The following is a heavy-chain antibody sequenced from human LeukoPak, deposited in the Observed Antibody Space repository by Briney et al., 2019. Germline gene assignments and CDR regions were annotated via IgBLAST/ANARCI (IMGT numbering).Heavy chain of an antibody. J-gene: IGHJ6*02. V-gene: IGHV3-23*01. Sequence: GGSLRLSCEAPGFTFSAHAMTWVRQAPGKGLELVSSSGCNNKPHYSESVQGRFTISRDNSKSMLFIQLSSLRSEDTALYYCARDLRYYVAMDVWGQGTTVTVSS. CDR3: ARDLRYYVAMDV. CDR1: GFTFSAHA. CDR2: SGCNNKP. D-gene: IGHD3-16*01.